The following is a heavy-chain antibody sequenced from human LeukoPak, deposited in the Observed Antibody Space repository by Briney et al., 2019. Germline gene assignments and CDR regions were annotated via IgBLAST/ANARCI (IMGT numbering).Heavy chain of an antibody. D-gene: IGHD3-10*01. CDR2: IYYSGST. CDR3: ASCEVLVRGVTGWFDP. J-gene: IGHJ5*02. Sequence: PSETLSLTCTVSGGSISSGGYYWSWIRQHPGKGLEWIGYIYYSGSTYYNPSLKSRVTISVDTSKNQFSLKLSSVTAADTAVYYCASCEVLVRGVTGWFDPWGQGTLVTVSS. V-gene: IGHV4-31*03. CDR1: GGSISSGGYY.